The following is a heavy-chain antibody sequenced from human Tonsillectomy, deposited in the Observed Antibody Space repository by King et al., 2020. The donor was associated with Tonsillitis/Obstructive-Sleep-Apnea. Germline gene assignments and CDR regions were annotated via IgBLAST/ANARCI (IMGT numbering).Heavy chain of an antibody. CDR1: GFTFRSYG. CDR2: IWYDGSNK. V-gene: IGHV3-33*01. Sequence: VQLVESGGGVVQPGGSLRLSCAASGFTFRSYGMHWVRQAPGKGREWVAVIWYDGSNKYYSDSVKGRFTISRDNSKNTLYLQMNSLRVEDTAVYYCASSRGYCSSTSCYDDAFDYWGQGTLVTVSS. J-gene: IGHJ4*02. D-gene: IGHD2-2*01. CDR3: ASSRGYCSSTSCYDDAFDY.